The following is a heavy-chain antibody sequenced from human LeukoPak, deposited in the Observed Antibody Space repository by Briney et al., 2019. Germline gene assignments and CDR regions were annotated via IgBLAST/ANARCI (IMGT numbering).Heavy chain of an antibody. J-gene: IGHJ4*02. D-gene: IGHD3-10*01. Sequence: GGSLRLSCAASGFTFSSYAMSWVRQAPGKGLEWVSAISGSGGSTYYADSVKGRFTISRDNSKNTLYLQMNSLRAEDTAVYYCARVSSRYYYGSGSYSDLDYWGQGTLVTVSS. V-gene: IGHV3-23*01. CDR1: GFTFSSYA. CDR3: ARVSSRYYYGSGSYSDLDY. CDR2: ISGSGGST.